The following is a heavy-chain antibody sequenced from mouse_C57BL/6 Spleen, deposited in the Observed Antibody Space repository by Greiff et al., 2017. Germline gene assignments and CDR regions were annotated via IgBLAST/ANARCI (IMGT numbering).Heavy chain of an antibody. J-gene: IGHJ2*01. CDR3: ARGDSTTVVY. CDR2: IHPNSGGT. D-gene: IGHD1-1*01. V-gene: IGHV1-64*01. Sequence: QVQLQQPGAELVKPGASVKLSCKASGYTFTSYWMHWVKQRPGQGLEWIGMIHPNSGGTNYNEKFKSKATLTVDKSSSTAYMQLSSLTSEVSSVYYCARGDSTTVVYWGQGTTLTVSS. CDR1: GYTFTSYW.